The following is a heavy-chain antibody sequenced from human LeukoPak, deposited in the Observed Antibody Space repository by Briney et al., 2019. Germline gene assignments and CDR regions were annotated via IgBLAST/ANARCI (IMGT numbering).Heavy chain of an antibody. CDR2: STHTGST. CDR3: ARGRTGAAALDF. D-gene: IGHD2-2*01. J-gene: IGHJ4*02. Sequence: SETLSLTCAVYGGSFSGHYWTWIRQAPGKGLKCIGESTHTGSTNYNPSLKSRVTISVDTSKNQFSLKLTSVSAADTAVYHCARGRTGAAALDFWGPGTLVTVSS. CDR1: GGSFSGHY. V-gene: IGHV4-34*01.